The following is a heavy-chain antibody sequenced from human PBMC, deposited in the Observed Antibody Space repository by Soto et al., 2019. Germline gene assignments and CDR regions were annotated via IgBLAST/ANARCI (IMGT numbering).Heavy chain of an antibody. D-gene: IGHD5-18*01. J-gene: IGHJ4*02. CDR2: IYYSGST. V-gene: IGHV4-31*03. CDR1: GGSISSGGYY. Sequence: PSETLSLTCTVSGGSISSGGYYWSWIRQHPGKGLEWIGYIYYSGSTYYNPSLKSRVTISVDTSKNQFSLKLSSVTAADTAVYYCARLSVDTACDYWGQGTLVTVSS. CDR3: ARLSVDTACDY.